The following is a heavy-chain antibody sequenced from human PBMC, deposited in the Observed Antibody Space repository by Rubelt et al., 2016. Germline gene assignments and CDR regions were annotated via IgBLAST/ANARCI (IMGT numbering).Heavy chain of an antibody. Sequence: EVQLLESGGSLVQPGESLRLSCAASGFTFSSYAMSWVRQAPGKGLEWVGRVRSKTNSYATSYAASVNGRFTISRDDSEKTAYLQMSSLKTEDTAVYYCTSRLVVVSSDDAVDIWGQGTMVTVSS. CDR2: VRSKTNSYAT. CDR1: GFTFSSYA. J-gene: IGHJ3*02. D-gene: IGHD2-15*01. CDR3: TSRLVVVSSDDAVDI. V-gene: IGHV3-73*01.